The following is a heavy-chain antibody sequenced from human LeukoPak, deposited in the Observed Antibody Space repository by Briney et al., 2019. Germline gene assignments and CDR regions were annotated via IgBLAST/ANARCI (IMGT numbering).Heavy chain of an antibody. CDR1: GYTFTSYG. J-gene: IGHJ4*02. D-gene: IGHD5-18*01. CDR2: ISAYNGNT. Sequence: GASVKVSCKASGYTFTSYGISWVRQAPGQGLEWMGWISAYNGNTNYAQKLQGRVTVTTDTSTSTAYMELRSLRSDDTAVYYCARDQSVRYSNGYPRLYFDYWGQGTLVTVSS. V-gene: IGHV1-18*01. CDR3: ARDQSVRYSNGYPRLYFDY.